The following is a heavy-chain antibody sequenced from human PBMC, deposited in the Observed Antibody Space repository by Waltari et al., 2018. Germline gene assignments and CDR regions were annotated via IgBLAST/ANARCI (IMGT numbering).Heavy chain of an antibody. CDR2: ISDSGVNT. CDR3: ATRVSS. CDR1: GFTFSNHF. D-gene: IGHD3-10*01. J-gene: IGHJ5*02. V-gene: IGHV3-23*01. Sequence: EVQLLESGGGFVHPGGSLRLSCAASGFTFSNHFMNWVRQVPGKGLEWVSAISDSGVNTYYADYLKGRFTISRDNSKNTLYLQMNSLRADDTAIYYCATRVSSWGQGTLVTVSS.